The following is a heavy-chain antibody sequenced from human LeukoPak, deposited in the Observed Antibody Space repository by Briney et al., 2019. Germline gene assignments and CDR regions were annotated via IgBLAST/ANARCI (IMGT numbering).Heavy chain of an antibody. CDR2: MNSNSGNT. Sequence: ASVKVSCKASGYTFTSYDINWVRQATGQGLEWMGWMNSNSGNTGYAQKFQGRVTMTRNTSISTAYMELSSLRSEDTAVYYCARGALRRGRNYYYYMDVWGKGTTVTVSS. D-gene: IGHD3-10*01. CDR3: ARGALRRGRNYYYYMDV. V-gene: IGHV1-8*01. CDR1: GYTFTSYD. J-gene: IGHJ6*03.